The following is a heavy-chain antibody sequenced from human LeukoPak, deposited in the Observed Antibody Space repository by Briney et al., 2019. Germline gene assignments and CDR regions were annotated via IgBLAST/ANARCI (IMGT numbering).Heavy chain of an antibody. D-gene: IGHD4-23*01. J-gene: IGHJ4*02. V-gene: IGHV4-39*01. Sequence: PSETLSLTCTVSGDSISSSSYWWGWIRQPPGKGLEWIGSIYYSGQTYYNPSLKSRVTISVDTPKNQFSLKLTSVNAADTAVYHCARQVGDGRWYFDYWGQGTLVTVSS. CDR2: IYYSGQT. CDR1: GDSISSSSYW. CDR3: ARQVGDGRWYFDY.